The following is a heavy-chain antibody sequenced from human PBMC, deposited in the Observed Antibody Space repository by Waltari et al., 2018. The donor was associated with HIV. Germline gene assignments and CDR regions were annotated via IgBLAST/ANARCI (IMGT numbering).Heavy chain of an antibody. D-gene: IGHD5-12*01. J-gene: IGHJ6*02. Sequence: QVQLQESGPGLVKPSETLSLTCTVSGGSISSYYWSWIRQPPGKGLEWIGYIYYSGSTNYNPSLKSRVTISVDTSKNQFSLKLSSVTAADTAVYYCARDCRYSGYDHGMDVWGQGTTVTVSS. CDR2: IYYSGST. CDR3: ARDCRYSGYDHGMDV. V-gene: IGHV4-59*01. CDR1: GGSISSYY.